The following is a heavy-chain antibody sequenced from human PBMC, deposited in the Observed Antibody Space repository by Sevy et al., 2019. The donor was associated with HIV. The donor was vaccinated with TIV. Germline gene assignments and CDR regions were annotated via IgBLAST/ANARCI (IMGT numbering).Heavy chain of an antibody. V-gene: IGHV4-59*13. CDR3: AREGCSGGSCYSSYYYGMDV. J-gene: IGHJ6*02. Sequence: SETLSLTCTVSGGSISSYYWSWIRQPPGKGLEWIGYIYYSGSTNCNPSLKSRVTISVDTSKNQFSLKLSSVTDADTAVYYCAREGCSGGSCYSSYYYGMDVWGQGTTVTVSS. D-gene: IGHD2-15*01. CDR1: GGSISSYY. CDR2: IYYSGST.